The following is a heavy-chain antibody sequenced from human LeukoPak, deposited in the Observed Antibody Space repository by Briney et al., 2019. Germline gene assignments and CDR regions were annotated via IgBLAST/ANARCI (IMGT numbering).Heavy chain of an antibody. CDR1: GFTFSSYG. D-gene: IGHD5-24*01. CDR3: ARDQVQFLQDYYFDY. Sequence: GRSLRLSCAASGFTFSSYGMHWVRQAPGKGLEWVAVIWYDGSNKYYADSVKGRFTISRDNYKNTLYLQMNSLRAEDTAVYYCARDQVQFLQDYYFDYWGQGTLVTVSS. J-gene: IGHJ4*02. CDR2: IWYDGSNK. V-gene: IGHV3-33*01.